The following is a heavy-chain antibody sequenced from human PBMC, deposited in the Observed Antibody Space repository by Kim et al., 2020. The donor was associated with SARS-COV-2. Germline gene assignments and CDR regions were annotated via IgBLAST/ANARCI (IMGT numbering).Heavy chain of an antibody. J-gene: IGHJ3*02. CDR2: MNPNSGNT. CDR3: ARGLNIVLMVYAELDAFDI. Sequence: ASVKVSCKASGYTFTSYDINWVRQATGQGLEWMGWMNPNSGNTGYAQKFQGRVTMTRNTSISTAYMELSSLRSEDTAVYYCARGLNIVLMVYAELDAFDIWGQGTMVTVSS. V-gene: IGHV1-8*01. CDR1: GYTFTSYD. D-gene: IGHD2-8*01.